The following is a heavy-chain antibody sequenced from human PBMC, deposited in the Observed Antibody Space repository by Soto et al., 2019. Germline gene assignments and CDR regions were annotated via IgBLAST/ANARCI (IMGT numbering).Heavy chain of an antibody. CDR2: TRNKANSYTT. V-gene: IGHV3-72*01. D-gene: IGHD2-21*02. CDR1: GFTFSDHY. CDR3: ASDARGDGGYYGMDV. J-gene: IGHJ6*02. Sequence: EVQLVESGGGLVQPGGSLRLSCAASGFTFSDHYMDWVRQAPGKGLEWVGRTRNKANSYTTEYAASVKGRFTISRDDSKSSLYLQMNSLKTEDTAVYYCASDARGDGGYYGMDVWGQGTTVTVSS.